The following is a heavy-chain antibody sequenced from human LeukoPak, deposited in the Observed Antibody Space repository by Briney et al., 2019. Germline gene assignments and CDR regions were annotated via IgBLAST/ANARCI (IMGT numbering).Heavy chain of an antibody. CDR2: IRYDGRNK. V-gene: IGHV3-30*02. J-gene: IGHJ4*02. Sequence: GGPLRLSCAASRFTFSSYGMHWVRQAPGKGLEWVAFIRYDGRNKYYADSVKGRFTISRDNSQNTLYLQMNSLRAEDTAVYYCAREVRVGARPFDYWGQGTLVTVSS. CDR3: AREVRVGARPFDY. CDR1: RFTFSSYG. D-gene: IGHD1-26*01.